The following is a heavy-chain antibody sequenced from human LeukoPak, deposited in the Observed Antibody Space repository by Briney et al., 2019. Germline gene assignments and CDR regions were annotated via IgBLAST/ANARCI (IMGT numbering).Heavy chain of an antibody. CDR2: INPNSGGT. D-gene: IGHD5-12*01. CDR3: ARDSPVANTYYYYYYMDV. V-gene: IGHV1-2*02. CDR1: GYTFTGHY. Sequence: ASVKVSCKASGYTFTGHYMHWVRQAPGQGLEWMGWINPNSGGTNYAQKFQGRVTMTRDTSISTAYMELSRLRSEDTAVYYCARDSPVANTYYYYYYMDVWGKGTTVTVSS. J-gene: IGHJ6*03.